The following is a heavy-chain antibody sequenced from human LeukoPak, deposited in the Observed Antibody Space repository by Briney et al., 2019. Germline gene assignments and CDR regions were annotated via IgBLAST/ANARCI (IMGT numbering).Heavy chain of an antibody. D-gene: IGHD2-2*01. CDR1: GGSTSSYY. Sequence: PSETPSVTCTDPGGSTSSYYWCSIRPPPRKRLECIGHIFYSGSTNYKPSLKGRVTISVDTSKNQFSLKLSSVTAADTAVYYCARMGLILPAEFDYWGQGTLVTVSS. J-gene: IGHJ4*02. V-gene: IGHV4-59*13. CDR3: ARMGLILPAEFDY. CDR2: IFYSGST.